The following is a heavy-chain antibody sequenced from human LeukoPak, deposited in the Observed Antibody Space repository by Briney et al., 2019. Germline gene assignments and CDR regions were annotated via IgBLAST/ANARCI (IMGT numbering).Heavy chain of an antibody. J-gene: IGHJ2*01. V-gene: IGHV3-53*04. CDR2: IYSDGST. CDR1: GFTVSSNY. D-gene: IGHD4-17*01. Sequence: GGSLRLSCAASGFTVSSNYMSWVRQAPGKGLEWVSVIYSDGSTFYVDSVKGRFTISRHNSRNTLYLQMNSLRVEDTAVYFCTRVTSRYWYFDLWGRGTLVTVSS. CDR3: TRVTSRYWYFDL.